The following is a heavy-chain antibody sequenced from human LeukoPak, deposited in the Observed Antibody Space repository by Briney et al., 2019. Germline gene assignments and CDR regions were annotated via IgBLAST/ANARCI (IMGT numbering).Heavy chain of an antibody. V-gene: IGHV1-2*02. CDR2: INPNSGGT. Sequence: ASVKVSCKASGYTFTGYYMHWVRQAPGQGLEWMGWINPNSGGTNYAQKLQGRVTMTTDTSTSTAYMELRSLRSDDTAVYYCAREIVVVPAATYYFDYWGQGTLVTVSS. D-gene: IGHD2-2*01. CDR3: AREIVVVPAATYYFDY. CDR1: GYTFTGYY. J-gene: IGHJ4*02.